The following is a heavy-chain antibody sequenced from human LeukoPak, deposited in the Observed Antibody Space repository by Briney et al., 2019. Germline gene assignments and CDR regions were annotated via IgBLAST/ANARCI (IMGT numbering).Heavy chain of an antibody. V-gene: IGHV3-53*01. J-gene: IGHJ4*02. D-gene: IGHD5-18*01. CDR3: ARDKGLWYY. Sequence: GGSLRLSCAVSGFPFSNAWMSWVRQAPGKGLEWVSVVYYDGSTYYTDSVKGRFTISRDSSKNILYLQMNSLRAEDTAVYYCARDKGLWYYRGQGTLVTVSS. CDR1: GFPFSNAW. CDR2: VYYDGST.